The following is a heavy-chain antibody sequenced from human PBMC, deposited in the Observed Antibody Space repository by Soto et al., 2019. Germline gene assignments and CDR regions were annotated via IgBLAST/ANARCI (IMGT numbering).Heavy chain of an antibody. CDR1: GYSFTTYG. Sequence: QVHLVQSGAEVKKPGASVKVSCKASGYSFTTYGMSWVRQAPGQGLEWMGWISGYNGDTNYAQKLQGRVTLTTETSTSTAYMELRSLRSDDTAVYYCARDQYYYGSGSYYYYGMEVWGQGTTVTVSS. CDR2: ISGYNGDT. J-gene: IGHJ6*02. D-gene: IGHD3-10*01. CDR3: ARDQYYYGSGSYYYYGMEV. V-gene: IGHV1-18*01.